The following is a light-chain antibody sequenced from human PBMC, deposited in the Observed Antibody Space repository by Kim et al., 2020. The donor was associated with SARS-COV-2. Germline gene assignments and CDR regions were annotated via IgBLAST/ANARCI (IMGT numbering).Light chain of an antibody. J-gene: IGLJ3*02. CDR1: SAHSSYA. CDR3: QTWGTGIGV. Sequence: AAVKRTCTLSSAHSSYAIAWHQQQPEKGPRYLMKLNSDGSHSKGDGIPDRFSGSSSGAERYLTISSLQSEDEADYYCQTWGTGIGVFGGGTQLTVL. CDR2: LNSDGSH. V-gene: IGLV4-69*01.